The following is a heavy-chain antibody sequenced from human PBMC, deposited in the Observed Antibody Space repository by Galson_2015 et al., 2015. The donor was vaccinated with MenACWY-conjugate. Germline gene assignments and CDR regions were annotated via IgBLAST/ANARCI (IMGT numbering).Heavy chain of an antibody. Sequence: SLRLSCAAFGFTFSSYAMSWVRQAPGKGLEWVSAISGSGGNTYYADSVKGRFTISRDNSKNTLYLQINSLRAEDTAVYYCATTYSSPGYYYYMDVWGRGTAVTVSS. CDR2: ISGSGGNT. V-gene: IGHV3-23*01. D-gene: IGHD5-18*01. J-gene: IGHJ6*03. CDR3: ATTYSSPGYYYYMDV. CDR1: GFTFSSYA.